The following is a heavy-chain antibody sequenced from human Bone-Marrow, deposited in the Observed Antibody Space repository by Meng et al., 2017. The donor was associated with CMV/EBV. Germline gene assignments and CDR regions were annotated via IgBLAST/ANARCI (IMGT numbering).Heavy chain of an antibody. Sequence: FTFSDDGMPWVRQSPGKGLEWVTGISYRGTNEYYANSVKGRFPISRDNSTSTLNLQMNSLRAEDTAVYYCAKEAKTYCAGDCYASDVWGQGTMVTVSS. CDR3: AKEAKTYCAGDCYASDV. CDR2: ISYRGTNE. D-gene: IGHD2-21*02. J-gene: IGHJ3*01. CDR1: FTFSDDG. V-gene: IGHV3-30*18.